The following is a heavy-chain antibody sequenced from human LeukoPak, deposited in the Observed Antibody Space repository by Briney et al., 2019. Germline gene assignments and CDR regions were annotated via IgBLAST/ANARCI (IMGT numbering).Heavy chain of an antibody. Sequence: GGSLRLSCAASGFSFTTYPMSWVRQPPVKGLEWVSVIMDNGGRTFYADSVKGRFTISRDNSKNTLYLQMNSLSAEDSAIYYCARLWRGSYPRFFDFWGQGALVTVS. J-gene: IGHJ4*02. CDR3: ARLWRGSYPRFFDF. D-gene: IGHD3-10*01. CDR2: IMDNGGRT. CDR1: GFSFTTYP. V-gene: IGHV3-23*01.